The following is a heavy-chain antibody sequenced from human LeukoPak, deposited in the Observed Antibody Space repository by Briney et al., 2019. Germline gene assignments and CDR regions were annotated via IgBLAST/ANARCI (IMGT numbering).Heavy chain of an antibody. Sequence: GGSLRLSCAASGFTFSSYAMSWVRQAPGKGLEWVSAISGSGGSTYYADSVKGRFTISRDNSKNTLYLQMNSLRAEDTAVYYCAKDVRNSVAAYGMDVWGQGTTVTVSS. V-gene: IGHV3-23*01. J-gene: IGHJ6*02. CDR3: AKDVRNSVAAYGMDV. CDR1: GFTFSSYA. D-gene: IGHD2-21*01. CDR2: ISGSGGST.